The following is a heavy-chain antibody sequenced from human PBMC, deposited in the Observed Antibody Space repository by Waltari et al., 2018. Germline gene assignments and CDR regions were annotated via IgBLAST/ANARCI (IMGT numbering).Heavy chain of an antibody. Sequence: QVQLVQSGAEVKKPGASVKVSCKAYGYTFTSYAMHWVRQAPGQRLEWMGWINAGNGNTKYSQNIQGRVTITRDTSASTAYMELSSLRSEDTAVYYCARDRAEAARGAFDIWGQGTMVTVSS. D-gene: IGHD6-13*01. V-gene: IGHV1-3*01. J-gene: IGHJ3*02. CDR3: ARDRAEAARGAFDI. CDR2: INAGNGNT. CDR1: GYTFTSYA.